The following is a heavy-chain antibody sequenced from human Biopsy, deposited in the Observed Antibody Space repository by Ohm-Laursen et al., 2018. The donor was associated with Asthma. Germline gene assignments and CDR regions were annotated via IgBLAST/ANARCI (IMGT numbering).Heavy chain of an antibody. J-gene: IGHJ6*02. V-gene: IGHV4-31*03. CDR1: GGSINIGDYY. CDR2: IYYSGST. Sequence: SQTLSLTCSVSGGSINIGDYYWSWIRQHPVKGLEWIGHIYYSGSTYYNPSLKSRVSISLDTSKNQFSLRLTYVTAADTAQYYCVRQSGYRSGWPKLLFVYYGMDVWGPGTTVTVSS. CDR3: VRQSGYRSGWPKLLFVYYGMDV. D-gene: IGHD6-19*01.